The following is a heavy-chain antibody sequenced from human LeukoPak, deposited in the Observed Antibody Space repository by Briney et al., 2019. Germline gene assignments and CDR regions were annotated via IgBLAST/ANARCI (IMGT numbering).Heavy chain of an antibody. D-gene: IGHD2-21*02. Sequence: GGSLRLSCAASGFTFSSYAMSWVRQAPGKGLEWVSAISGSGGSTYYADSVKGRFTISRDNAKNSLYLQMNSLRAEDTAVYYCAKMVTATMRNWFDPWGHGTQVTVSS. V-gene: IGHV3-23*01. CDR1: GFTFSSYA. CDR3: AKMVTATMRNWFDP. CDR2: ISGSGGST. J-gene: IGHJ5*02.